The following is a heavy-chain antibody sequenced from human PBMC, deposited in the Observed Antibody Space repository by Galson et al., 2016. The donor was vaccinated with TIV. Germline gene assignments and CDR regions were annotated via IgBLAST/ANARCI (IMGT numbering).Heavy chain of an antibody. J-gene: IGHJ4*02. Sequence: SVKVSCKASGFTSSAVQWVRQARGQRLEWMGLIVVGSGNTNYAQKFQDRVTITRDMSTGTVYMELSSLSFEDTAVYYCASVAWFPGLSLDNWGQGTLVIVSS. CDR2: IVVGSGNT. CDR3: ASVAWFPGLSLDN. D-gene: IGHD2/OR15-2a*01. V-gene: IGHV1-58*01. CDR1: GFTSSA.